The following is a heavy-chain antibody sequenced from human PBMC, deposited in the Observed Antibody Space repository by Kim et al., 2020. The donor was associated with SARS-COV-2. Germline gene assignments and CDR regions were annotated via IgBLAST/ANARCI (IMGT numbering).Heavy chain of an antibody. Sequence: GGSLRLSCVVSKFTFGSNGMCWVMKGPGMGLEWVSNIKADGSEKYYAESVVGRFTISRDNAKNSLCLQMNSLSAEDTAVYYCARDRRYSLDYWGQGTLVTGSS. J-gene: IGHJ4*02. D-gene: IGHD2-15*01. CDR2: IKADGSEK. CDR1: KFTFGSNG. V-gene: IGHV3-7*01. CDR3: ARDRRYSLDY.